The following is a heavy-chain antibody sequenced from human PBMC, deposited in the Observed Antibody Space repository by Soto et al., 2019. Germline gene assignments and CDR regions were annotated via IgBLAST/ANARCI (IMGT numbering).Heavy chain of an antibody. D-gene: IGHD6-19*01. Sequence: GGSLRLSCAASGFTVSSNYMSWVRQAPGKGLEWVSVIYSGGSTHYADSVKGRFTISRDNSKKTLYLQMNSVRAEDTAVYYCARDSSGVYYYMDVWGKGTTVTVSS. CDR3: ARDSSGVYYYMDV. J-gene: IGHJ6*03. V-gene: IGHV3-66*01. CDR2: IYSGGST. CDR1: GFTVSSNY.